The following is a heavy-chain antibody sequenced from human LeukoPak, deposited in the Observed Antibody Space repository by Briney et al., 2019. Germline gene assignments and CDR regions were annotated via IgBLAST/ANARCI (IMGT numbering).Heavy chain of an antibody. D-gene: IGHD5-24*01. CDR1: GFTFSDYY. J-gene: IGHJ4*02. Sequence: GGSLRLSCAASGFTFSDYYMSWVRQAPGKGLEWVSSISGSGGSTYYADSVKGRFTISRDNSKNTLYLQMNSLIAEDTAVYYCAKSGYNRFDYWGQGTRVTVSS. CDR2: ISGSGGST. CDR3: AKSGYNRFDY. V-gene: IGHV3-23*01.